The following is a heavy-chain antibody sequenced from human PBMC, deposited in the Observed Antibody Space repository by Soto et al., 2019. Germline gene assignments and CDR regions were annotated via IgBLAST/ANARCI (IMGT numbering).Heavy chain of an antibody. D-gene: IGHD2-15*01. CDR1: GGTFSNYT. Sequence: QVQLVQSGAEVKKPGSSVKVSCKASGGTFSNYTISWVRQAPGQGLEWMGRIIPILGIANYAQKFQGRVTITADKSTSTAYMELSSLRSEDTAVYYCASGAYCSGGSCYSRGVAFDYWGQGTLVTVSS. J-gene: IGHJ4*02. CDR3: ASGAYCSGGSCYSRGVAFDY. CDR2: IIPILGIA. V-gene: IGHV1-69*02.